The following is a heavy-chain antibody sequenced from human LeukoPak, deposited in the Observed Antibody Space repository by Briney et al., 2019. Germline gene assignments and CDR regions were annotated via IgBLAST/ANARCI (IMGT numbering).Heavy chain of an antibody. CDR1: GYTFTGYY. CDR3: ARSPTSSYGLFQH. D-gene: IGHD5-18*01. J-gene: IGHJ1*01. Sequence: ASVKVSCKASGYTFTGYYMHWVRQAPGQGLEWMGWINPNSGGTNYAQKSQGRVTMTRDTSISTAYMELSRLRSDDTAVYYCARSPTSSYGLFQHWGQGTLVTVSS. V-gene: IGHV1-2*02. CDR2: INPNSGGT.